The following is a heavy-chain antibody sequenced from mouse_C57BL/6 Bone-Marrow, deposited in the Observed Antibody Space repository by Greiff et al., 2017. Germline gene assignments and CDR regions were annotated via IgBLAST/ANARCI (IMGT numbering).Heavy chain of an antibody. J-gene: IGHJ3*01. CDR3: ARSYYGYDVAY. CDR1: GYSFTGYY. V-gene: IGHV1-42*01. D-gene: IGHD2-2*01. Sequence: VQLQQSGPELVKPGASVKISCKASGYSFTGYYMNWVKQSPEKSLEWIGEINPSTGGTTYNQKFKAKATLTVDKSSRTAYMQLKSLTSEDSAVYYCARSYYGYDVAYWGQGTLGTVSA. CDR2: INPSTGGT.